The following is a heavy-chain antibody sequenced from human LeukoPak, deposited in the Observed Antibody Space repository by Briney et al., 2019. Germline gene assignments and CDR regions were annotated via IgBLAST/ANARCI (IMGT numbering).Heavy chain of an antibody. D-gene: IGHD5-18*01. CDR2: TFYNGRT. V-gene: IGHV4-39*07. Sequence: SETLSLTCTVSGDSISGSSYYWGWIRQPPGKGLEWIGSTFYNGRTYYKPSLKSRVTISVDTSKNQFSLKLSSVTAADTAVYYCARRGYSCGWVSYYYMDVWGKGTTVTVSS. CDR3: ARRGYSCGWVSYYYMDV. J-gene: IGHJ6*03. CDR1: GDSISGSSYY.